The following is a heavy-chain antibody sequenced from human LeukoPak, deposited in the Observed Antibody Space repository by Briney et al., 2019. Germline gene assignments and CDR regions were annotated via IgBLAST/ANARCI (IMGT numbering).Heavy chain of an antibody. Sequence: SETLSLTCTVSGGSISSGGYYWSWIRQHPGKGLEWIGYIYYSGSTYYNPSLKSRVTISVDTSKNQFSLKLSSVTAADTAVYYCARASTVATYSPFDYWGQGTLVNVSS. V-gene: IGHV4-31*03. CDR1: GGSISSGGYY. J-gene: IGHJ4*02. CDR3: ARASTVATYSPFDY. CDR2: IYYSGST. D-gene: IGHD5-12*01.